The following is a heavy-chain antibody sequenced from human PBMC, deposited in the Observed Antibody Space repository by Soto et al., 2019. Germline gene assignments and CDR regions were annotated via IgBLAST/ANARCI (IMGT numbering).Heavy chain of an antibody. D-gene: IGHD2-2*01. CDR3: ARGREDIVVVPAALLDY. V-gene: IGHV4-34*01. CDR1: GGSFSGYY. Sequence: QVQLQQWGAGLLKPSETLSLTCAVYGGSFSGYYWSWIRQPPGKGLEWIGEINHSGSNNYNPSLKSPVTISVDTSKKQFPLKLSSVTAADTAVYYCARGREDIVVVPAALLDYWGQGTLVTVSS. CDR2: INHSGSN. J-gene: IGHJ4*02.